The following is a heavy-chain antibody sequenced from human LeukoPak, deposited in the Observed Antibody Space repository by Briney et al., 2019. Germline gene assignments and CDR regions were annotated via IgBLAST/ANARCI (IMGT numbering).Heavy chain of an antibody. CDR2: VNPNSGNT. CDR1: GYTFTSYD. Sequence: PEASVKVSCKASGYTFTSYDINWVRQATGQGLEWMGWVNPNSGNTGYAQKFQGRVTMTRNTSISTAYMELSSLRSEDTAVYYCAREADYYYMDVWGKGTTVAISS. V-gene: IGHV1-8*01. D-gene: IGHD6-19*01. CDR3: AREADYYYMDV. J-gene: IGHJ6*03.